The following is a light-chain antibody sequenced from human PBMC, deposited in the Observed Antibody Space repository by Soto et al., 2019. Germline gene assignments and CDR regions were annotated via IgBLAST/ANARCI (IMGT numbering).Light chain of an antibody. V-gene: IGKV3D-20*01. CDR2: DTS. CDR1: QRVSGGF. J-gene: IGKJ1*01. Sequence: STATLSFSAGERATLYCGASQRVSGGFLAWYQQKPGLAPRLILYDTSFRATGIPDRFSGSGSGTDFTLSISSLQPEDFVVYYCQVPANRLCKFAEGTKLDIK. CDR3: QVPANRLCK.